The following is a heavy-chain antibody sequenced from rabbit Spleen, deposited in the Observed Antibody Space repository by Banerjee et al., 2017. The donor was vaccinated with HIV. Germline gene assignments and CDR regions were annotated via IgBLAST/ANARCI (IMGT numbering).Heavy chain of an antibody. V-gene: IGHV1S45*01. J-gene: IGHJ4*01. CDR3: ARRDTYDDYSSYFL. D-gene: IGHD2-1*01. Sequence: QEQLVESGGGLVQPEGSLTLTCTASGFSLSSYYMCWVRQAPGKGLEWIGCIYTGSSGNTVYASWAKGRFTMSKTSSTTVTLQMTSLTAADTATYFCARRDTYDDYSSYFLWGPGTLVTVS. CDR2: IYTGSSGNT. CDR1: GFSLSSYY.